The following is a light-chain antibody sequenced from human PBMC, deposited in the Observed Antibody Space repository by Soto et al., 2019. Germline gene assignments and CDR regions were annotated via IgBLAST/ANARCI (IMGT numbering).Light chain of an antibody. Sequence: QSVLTQPASVSGSLGQSITISCTGTSSDVGGYNYVSWYQQHPGKDPKVVIFEVTQRPSGVSSRFSGSKSGNTASLTVSGLQAEDEGDYYCSSYTSSRTVLFGGGTQLTVL. CDR3: SSYTSSRTVL. CDR2: EVT. J-gene: IGLJ2*01. CDR1: SSDVGGYNY. V-gene: IGLV2-14*01.